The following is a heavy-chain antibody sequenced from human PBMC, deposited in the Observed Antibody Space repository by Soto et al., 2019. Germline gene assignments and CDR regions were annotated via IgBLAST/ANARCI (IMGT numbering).Heavy chain of an antibody. D-gene: IGHD1-1*01. CDR1: GYSFSDYG. CDR2: INPNSGGT. CDR3: ARASNELDY. V-gene: IGHV1-2*04. Sequence: ASVKVSCKTSGYSFSDYGVSWVRQAPGQGLEWMGWINPNSGGTNYAQKFQGWVTMTRDTSISTAYMELSRLRSDDTAVYYCARASNELDYWGQGTLVTVSS. J-gene: IGHJ4*02.